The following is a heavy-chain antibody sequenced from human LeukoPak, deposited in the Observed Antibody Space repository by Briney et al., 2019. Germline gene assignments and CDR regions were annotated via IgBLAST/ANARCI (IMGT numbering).Heavy chain of an antibody. D-gene: IGHD3-22*01. J-gene: IGHJ4*02. CDR1: GHTFTGYY. CDR3: ARTVPYYDSSGYRDY. V-gene: IGHV1-2*02. CDR2: INPNSGGT. Sequence: GASVKVSCKASGHTFTGYYMHWVRQAPGQGLEWMGWINPNSGGTNYAQKFQGRVTMTRDTSISTAYMELSRLRSDDTAVYYCARTVPYYDSSGYRDYWGQGTLVTVSS.